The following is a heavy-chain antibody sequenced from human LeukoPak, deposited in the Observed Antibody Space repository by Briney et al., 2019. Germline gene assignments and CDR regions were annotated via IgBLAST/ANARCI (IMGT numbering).Heavy chain of an antibody. D-gene: IGHD6-19*01. Sequence: ASVKVSCKTSGYPFRNYDINWVRQAPGQGLEWMGWISAYNGNTNYAQKVQGRVTMTTDTSTSTAYMELRSLRSDDTAVYYCARGLQENLAWLTAFSAFDIWGQGTMVTVSS. CDR2: ISAYNGNT. CDR3: ARGLQENLAWLTAFSAFDI. CDR1: GYPFRNYD. V-gene: IGHV1-18*01. J-gene: IGHJ3*02.